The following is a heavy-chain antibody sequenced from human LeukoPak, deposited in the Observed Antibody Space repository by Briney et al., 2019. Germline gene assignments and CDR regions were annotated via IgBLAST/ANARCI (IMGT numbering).Heavy chain of an antibody. CDR1: GGSFTGYH. V-gene: IGHV4-34*01. Sequence: SETLSLTCAVYGGSFTGYHWNWIRQSPQRGLEWIGEINHRGHPHYNPSLESRLTISVDTSKNQFSLTLKSVTAADTAVYFCARDPTTVVTVPYYFDFWGQGTPATVSS. CDR2: INHRGHP. D-gene: IGHD4-23*01. J-gene: IGHJ4*02. CDR3: ARDPTTVVTVPYYFDF.